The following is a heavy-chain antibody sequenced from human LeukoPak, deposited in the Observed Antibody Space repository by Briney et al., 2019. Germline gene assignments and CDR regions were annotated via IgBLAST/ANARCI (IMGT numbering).Heavy chain of an antibody. CDR2: IYHSGST. V-gene: IGHV4-30-2*01. CDR1: GRSIRSGGYF. J-gene: IGHJ6*02. CDR3: ARGVLDSYYYYGMDV. D-gene: IGHD3/OR15-3a*01. Sequence: SETLSLTCAVWGRSIRSGGYFWSWIRQPPGKRLECLGYIYHSGSTYYNPSLKSRVTISVDRSKNQFSLKLSSVTAADTAVYYCARGVLDSYYYYGMDVWGQGTTVTVSS.